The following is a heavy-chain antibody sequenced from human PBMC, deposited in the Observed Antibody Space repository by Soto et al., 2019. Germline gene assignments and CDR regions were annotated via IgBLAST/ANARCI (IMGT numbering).Heavy chain of an antibody. CDR3: ARDGEGY. Sequence: EVQLVESGGGLVKPGGSLRLSCAASGFTFSNAWMSWVRQAPGKGLEWVGRIRSNADGGTTNYAAPAKDRFTTSRDNAKNMVYLQMNSLRLEDTAVYYCARDGEGYWGQGALVTVSS. CDR2: IRSNADGGTT. CDR1: GFTFSNAW. V-gene: IGHV3-15*05. J-gene: IGHJ4*02. D-gene: IGHD2-21*01.